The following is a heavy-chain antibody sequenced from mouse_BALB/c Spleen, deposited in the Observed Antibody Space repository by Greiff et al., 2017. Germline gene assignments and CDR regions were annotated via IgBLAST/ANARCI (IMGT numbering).Heavy chain of an antibody. CDR3: ARSYYSLYSFDY. Sequence: VQLQQSGAELVRPGALVKLSCKASGFNIKDYYMHWVKQRPEQGLEWIGWIDPENGNTIYDPKFQGKASITADTSSNTAYLQLSSLTSEDTAVYYCARSYYSLYSFDYWGQGTTLTGAS. J-gene: IGHJ2*01. CDR1: GFNIKDYY. D-gene: IGHD2-12*01. V-gene: IGHV14-1*02. CDR2: IDPENGNT.